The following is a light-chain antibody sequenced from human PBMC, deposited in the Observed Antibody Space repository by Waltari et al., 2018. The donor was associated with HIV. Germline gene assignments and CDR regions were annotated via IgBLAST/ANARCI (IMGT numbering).Light chain of an antibody. Sequence: SVLTQPPSTSGTPGTKVTISCSGSTSNIGSKFVDCYQQFPGTAPTLLIYRNNERPSGVPDRFSGSKSGISASLAITGLRSEDEADYYCAAWDVSLSGWVFGGGTKLTVL. CDR3: AAWDVSLSGWV. CDR2: RNN. V-gene: IGLV1-47*01. J-gene: IGLJ3*02. CDR1: TSNIGSKF.